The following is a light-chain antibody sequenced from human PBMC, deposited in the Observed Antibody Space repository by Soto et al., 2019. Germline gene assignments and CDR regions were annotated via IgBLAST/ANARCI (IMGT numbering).Light chain of an antibody. CDR1: QSVSSN. CDR2: GAS. CDR3: QQYGGAPYT. V-gene: IGKV3-15*01. Sequence: EIVMTQSPATLSVSPGERATLSCRASQSVSSNLAWYQQKPGQAPRLLIYGASTRATGIPARFSGSGSGTDFTLTISRLEPEDFAVYYCQQYGGAPYTFGPGT. J-gene: IGKJ2*01.